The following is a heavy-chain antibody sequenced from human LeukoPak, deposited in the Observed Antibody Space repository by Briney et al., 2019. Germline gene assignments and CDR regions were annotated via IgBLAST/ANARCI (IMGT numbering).Heavy chain of an antibody. CDR1: GFTVSTNY. CDR2: ITSSGDDI. V-gene: IGHV3-11*01. CDR3: ASDIVATSGDF. Sequence: GGSLRLYCAASGFTVSTNYMNWIRQAPGTVLPWVAYITSSGDDIYYADSVKGRFTISRDNAKNALFLRMSSLRVEDTATYYCASDIVATSGDFWGQGTLVSVSS. J-gene: IGHJ4*02. D-gene: IGHD5-12*01.